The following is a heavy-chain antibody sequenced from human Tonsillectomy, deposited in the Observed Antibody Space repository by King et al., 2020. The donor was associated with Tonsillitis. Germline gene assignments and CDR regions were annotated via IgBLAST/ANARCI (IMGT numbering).Heavy chain of an antibody. J-gene: IGHJ3*02. D-gene: IGHD3-22*01. Sequence: VQLQESGPGLVKPSGTLSLTCAVSGGSISSSNWWSWVRQPPGKGLEWIGEIYHTGRTNYNPSLKSRVAISVANSKNQFSLELTSMTAADTAVYYCARSPNYYDSSGYSWAFDMWGQGTMVTVSS. CDR3: ARSPNYYDSSGYSWAFDM. V-gene: IGHV4-4*02. CDR1: GGSISSSNW. CDR2: IYHTGRT.